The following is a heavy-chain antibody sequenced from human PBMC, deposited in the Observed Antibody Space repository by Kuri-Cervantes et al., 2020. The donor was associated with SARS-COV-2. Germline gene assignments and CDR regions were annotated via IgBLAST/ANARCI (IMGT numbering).Heavy chain of an antibody. J-gene: IGHJ4*02. Sequence: GGSLRLSCVGSGFTFNTYSLNWVRQAPGKGLEWVASISSSRPYIYYADSVKGRFTISRDNAKNSLYLQMNSLRAEDTAVYYCARVEGISLDYWGQGTLVTVSS. CDR1: GFTFNTYS. CDR2: ISSSRPYI. CDR3: ARVEGISLDY. D-gene: IGHD3-3*01. V-gene: IGHV3-21*01.